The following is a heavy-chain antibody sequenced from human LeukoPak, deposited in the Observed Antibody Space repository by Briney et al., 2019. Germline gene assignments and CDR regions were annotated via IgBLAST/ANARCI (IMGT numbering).Heavy chain of an antibody. J-gene: IGHJ4*02. CDR1: GFTFSSYC. Sequence: PGGSLRLSCAASGFTFSSYCMSWVRQAPGKGLEWVSYIKRDGSHIFHADSVKGRITISRDNSKNTMYLQMNSLRAEDTAVYYCAKDKGYSGSSLDYWGQGTLVTVSS. CDR2: IKRDGSHI. CDR3: AKDKGYSGSSLDY. D-gene: IGHD1-26*01. V-gene: IGHV3-21*01.